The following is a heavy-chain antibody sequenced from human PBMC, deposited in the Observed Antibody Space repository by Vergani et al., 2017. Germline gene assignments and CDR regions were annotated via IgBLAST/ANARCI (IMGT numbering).Heavy chain of an antibody. CDR3: ASLVVVAATSRFDY. J-gene: IGHJ4*02. CDR2: INHSGST. CDR1: GGSFSGYY. Sequence: QVQLQQWGAGLLKPSETLSLTCAVYGGSFSGYYWSWIRQPQGKGLEWIGEINHSGSTNYNPSLKSRVTISVDTSKNRFSLKLSSVTAAATAVYYCASLVVVAATSRFDYWGQGTLVTVSS. D-gene: IGHD2-15*01. V-gene: IGHV4-34*01.